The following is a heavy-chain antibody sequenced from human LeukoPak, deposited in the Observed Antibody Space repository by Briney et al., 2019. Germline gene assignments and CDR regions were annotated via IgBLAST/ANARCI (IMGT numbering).Heavy chain of an antibody. Sequence: PGGSLRLSCAASGFTVSSNYMSWVRQAPGKGLEWDSVIYSGGSTYYADSVKGRFTISRDNSKNTLYLQMNSLRAEDTAVYYCARRGRVGATTSRYYYYMDVWGKGTTVTVSS. CDR1: GFTVSSNY. CDR2: IYSGGST. V-gene: IGHV3-53*01. J-gene: IGHJ6*03. CDR3: ARRGRVGATTSRYYYYMDV. D-gene: IGHD1-26*01.